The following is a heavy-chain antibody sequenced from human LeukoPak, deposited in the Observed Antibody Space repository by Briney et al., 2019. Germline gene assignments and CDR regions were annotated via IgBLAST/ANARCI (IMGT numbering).Heavy chain of an antibody. CDR3: ATAEWEYFYFDS. CDR1: GGSVSRGGHY. V-gene: IGHV4-31*03. J-gene: IGHJ4*02. Sequence: SETLSLTCTVSGGSVSRGGHYWSWIRRHPGKGLEWIGFTSYSGGTYYNPSLMGRIVISVDTSQNQFSLKMRDVTAADTAVYFCATAEWEYFYFDSWGQGALVAVSS. CDR2: TSYSGGT. D-gene: IGHD2/OR15-2a*01.